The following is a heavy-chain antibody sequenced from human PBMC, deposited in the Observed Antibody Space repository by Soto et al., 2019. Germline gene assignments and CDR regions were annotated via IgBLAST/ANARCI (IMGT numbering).Heavy chain of an antibody. Sequence: PGGSLRLSFAASGFTFSSYGMHWVRQAPGKGLDWVAVIWYDGSNKYYADSVKGRFTISRDNSKNTLYLQMNSLRAEDTAVYYCAGGNYGMDVWGQGTTVTVSS. CDR1: GFTFSSYG. CDR2: IWYDGSNK. V-gene: IGHV3-33*01. CDR3: AGGNYGMDV. J-gene: IGHJ6*02. D-gene: IGHD3-16*01.